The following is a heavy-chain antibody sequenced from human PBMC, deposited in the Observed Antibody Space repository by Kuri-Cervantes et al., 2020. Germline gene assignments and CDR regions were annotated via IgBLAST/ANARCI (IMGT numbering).Heavy chain of an antibody. V-gene: IGHV3-7*01. CDR2: IRQDGGVT. J-gene: IGHJ1*01. CDR1: GFTLSTNW. CDR3: AREYSNYVEYFQD. Sequence: GESLKISCAASGFTLSTNWMGWVRQPPGKGLEWVASIRQDGGVTYYVESVKGRFAISRDNAENSLYLEMNSLRVEDTAVYYCAREYSNYVEYFQDWGQGTLVTVSS. D-gene: IGHD4-11*01.